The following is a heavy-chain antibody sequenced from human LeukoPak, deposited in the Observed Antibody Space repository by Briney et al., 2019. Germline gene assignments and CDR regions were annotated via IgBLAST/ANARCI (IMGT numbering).Heavy chain of an antibody. Sequence: SVKVSCKASGGTFNIYAISWVRQAPGQGLEWMGGIIPIFGTANYAQKFQGRVTITADESTSTAYMELSSLRSEDTAVYYCARDRGWAGYTYGFYYWGQGTLVTVSS. D-gene: IGHD5-18*01. V-gene: IGHV1-69*13. J-gene: IGHJ4*02. CDR3: ARDRGWAGYTYGFYY. CDR1: GGTFNIYA. CDR2: IIPIFGTA.